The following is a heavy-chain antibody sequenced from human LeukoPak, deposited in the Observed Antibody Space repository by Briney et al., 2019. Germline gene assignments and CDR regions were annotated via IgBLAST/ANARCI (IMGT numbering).Heavy chain of an antibody. CDR2: ISAYNGNT. D-gene: IGHD4-11*01. CDR1: GYSFTSYG. Sequence: GESLKISCKGSGYSFTSYGISWVRQAPGQGLEWMGWISAYNGNTNYAQKLQGRVTMTTDTSTSTAYMELRSLRSDDTAVYYCARSNDYTVNWFDPWGQGTLVTVSS. J-gene: IGHJ5*02. V-gene: IGHV1-18*01. CDR3: ARSNDYTVNWFDP.